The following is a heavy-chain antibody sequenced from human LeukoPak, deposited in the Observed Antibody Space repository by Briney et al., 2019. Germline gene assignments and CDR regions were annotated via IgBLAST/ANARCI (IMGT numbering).Heavy chain of an antibody. Sequence: GGSLRLSCTASGFTLSSFAMSWVRQAPGKGLELVSTLSSSGVRTYYADSVKGRFTISRDNSKNTLYLQMNSLRAEDTAVYYCATARSIVVVTAPFDYWGQGTLVTVSS. CDR2: LSSSGVRT. V-gene: IGHV3-23*01. J-gene: IGHJ4*02. CDR1: GFTLSSFA. D-gene: IGHD2-21*02. CDR3: ATARSIVVVTAPFDY.